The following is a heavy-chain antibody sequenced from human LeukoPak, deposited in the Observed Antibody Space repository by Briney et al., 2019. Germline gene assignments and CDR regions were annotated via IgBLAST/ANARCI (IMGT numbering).Heavy chain of an antibody. CDR3: ARDPRSDAFDI. D-gene: IGHD3-10*01. J-gene: IGHJ3*02. V-gene: IGHV1-46*01. CDR2: INPSGGST. CDR1: GYTFTSYY. Sequence: ASVKVSCKASGYTFTSYYIHWVRQAPGQGLEWMGRINPSGGSTRYAQKFQGRVTMTRDTSTSTVYMELSSLRFEDTAVYYCARDPRSDAFDIWGQGTMATVSS.